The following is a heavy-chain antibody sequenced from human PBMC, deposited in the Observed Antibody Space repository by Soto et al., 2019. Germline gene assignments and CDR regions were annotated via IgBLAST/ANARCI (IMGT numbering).Heavy chain of an antibody. D-gene: IGHD2-2*01. J-gene: IGHJ4*02. CDR3: ARQGLVVPAAMRGLDY. CDR1: GYSFTSYW. CDR2: IYPGDSDP. V-gene: IGHV5-51*01. Sequence: GESLKISCKGSGYSFTSYWIGWVRQMPGKGLEWMGIIYPGDSDPIYSPSFQGQVPISADKSIITAYLQWSSLKASDTAFFYCARQGLVVPAAMRGLDYWGQGTLVTVSS.